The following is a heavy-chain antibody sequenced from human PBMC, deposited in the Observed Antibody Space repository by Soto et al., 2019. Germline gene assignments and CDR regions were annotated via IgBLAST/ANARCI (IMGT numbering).Heavy chain of an antibody. CDR1: GFTLSDYY. CDR3: ARRAGAAAGVFDY. CDR2: ISISGTTI. J-gene: IGHJ4*02. Sequence: PGGSLRLSCAASGFTLSDYYMTWIRQAPGKGLEWVSDISISGTTIHYADSVRGRFTISRDNAKNSLWLQMNTLRAADTAVYYCARRAGAAAGVFDYWGQGTLVT. D-gene: IGHD6-13*01. V-gene: IGHV3-11*01.